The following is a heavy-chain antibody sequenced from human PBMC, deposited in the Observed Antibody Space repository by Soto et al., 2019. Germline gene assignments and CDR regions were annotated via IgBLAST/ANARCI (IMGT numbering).Heavy chain of an antibody. D-gene: IGHD1-1*01. CDR1: GFTFSSYG. J-gene: IGHJ4*02. CDR2: IWYDGSNK. Sequence: QVQLVESGGGVVQPGRSLRLSCAASGFTFSSYGMHWVRQAPGKGLEWVAVIWYDGSNKYYADSVKGRFTISRDNSKNTLYLQMNSLKAEDTAVYYCARVPELEPNFDYWGQGTLVTVSS. CDR3: ARVPELEPNFDY. V-gene: IGHV3-33*01.